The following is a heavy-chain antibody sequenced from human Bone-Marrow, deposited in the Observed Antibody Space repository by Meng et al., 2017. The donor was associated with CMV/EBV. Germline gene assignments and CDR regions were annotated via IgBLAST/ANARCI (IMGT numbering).Heavy chain of an antibody. CDR1: GYTFPSYA. D-gene: IGHD6-13*01. V-gene: IGHV1-18*01. J-gene: IGHJ6*01. CDR2: ISAYNGNT. Sequence: ASVKVSCKASGYTFPSYAISWVRQAPGQGLEWMGWISAYNGNTKFAQNLQGRVTMTRDTSTSTAYMELRSLRSDDTAVYYCASHGSMQPNYAMDVWGQGTTVTGYS. CDR3: ASHGSMQPNYAMDV.